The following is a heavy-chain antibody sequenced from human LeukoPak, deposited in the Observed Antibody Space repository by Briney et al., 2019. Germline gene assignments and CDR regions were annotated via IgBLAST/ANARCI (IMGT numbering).Heavy chain of an antibody. CDR2: MNPNSGNT. D-gene: IGHD2/OR15-2a*01. CDR3: ARAPFDAPSRGCGMDV. J-gene: IGHJ6*02. Sequence: ASVKVSCKASGYTFTSYDINWVRQATGQGLEWMGWMNPNSGNTGYAQKFQGRVTMTRNTSISTAYMELSSLRSEDTAVYYCARAPFDAPSRGCGMDVWGQGTTVTVSS. V-gene: IGHV1-8*01. CDR1: GYTFTSYD.